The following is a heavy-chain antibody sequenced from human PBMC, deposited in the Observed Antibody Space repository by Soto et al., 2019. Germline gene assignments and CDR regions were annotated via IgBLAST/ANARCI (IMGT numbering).Heavy chain of an antibody. CDR1: GGSISSGGYY. J-gene: IGHJ4*02. V-gene: IGHV4-31*03. CDR3: ARRGIAAAAPTDY. CDR2: IYYSGST. Sequence: SETLSLTCTVSGGSISSGGYYWRWIRQHPGKGLEWIGYIYYSGSTYYNPSLKSRVTISVDTSKNQFSLKLSSVTAADTAVYYCARRGIAAAAPTDYWGQGTLVTVS. D-gene: IGHD6-13*01.